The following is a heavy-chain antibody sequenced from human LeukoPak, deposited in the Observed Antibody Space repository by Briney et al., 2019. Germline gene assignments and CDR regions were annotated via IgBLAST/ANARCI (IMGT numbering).Heavy chain of an antibody. V-gene: IGHV1-3*03. D-gene: IGHD5-18*01. J-gene: IGHJ4*02. Sequence: ASVKVSCKASGYTFTSYAMHWVRQAPGQRLEWMGWINAGNGNTKYSQEFQGRVTITRDTSASTAYMELSSLRSEDMAVYYCARRSGIQLWWGSDYWGQGTLVTVSS. CDR2: INAGNGNT. CDR3: ARRSGIQLWWGSDY. CDR1: GYTFTSYA.